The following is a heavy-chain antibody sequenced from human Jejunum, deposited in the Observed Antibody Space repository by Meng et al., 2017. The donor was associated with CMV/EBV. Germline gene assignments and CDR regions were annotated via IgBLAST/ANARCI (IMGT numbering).Heavy chain of an antibody. CDR1: GFMFRIYA. Sequence: AGSGFMFRIYAMHWVRQAPGKGLELFASITSTGADMYYTDSVKGRFTISRDNPKNSLFLQMNSLRAEDTAIYHCVRDFDWFDPWGQGTLVTVSS. CDR2: ITSTGADM. V-gene: IGHV3-21*01. CDR3: VRDFDWFDP. J-gene: IGHJ5*02.